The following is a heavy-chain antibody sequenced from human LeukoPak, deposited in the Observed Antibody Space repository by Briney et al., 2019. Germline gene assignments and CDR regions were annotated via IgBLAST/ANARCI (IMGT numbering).Heavy chain of an antibody. CDR3: ARDAKSYSSSWYFKE. V-gene: IGHV3-30-3*01. CDR1: GFTFSSYA. CDR2: ISYDGSNK. J-gene: IGHJ4*02. Sequence: GGSLRLSCAASGFTFSSYAMHWVRQAPGKGLEWVAVISYDGSNKYYADSVKGRFTISRDNSKNTLYLQMNSLRAEDTAVYYCARDAKSYSSSWYFKEWGRGTLVTVSS. D-gene: IGHD6-13*01.